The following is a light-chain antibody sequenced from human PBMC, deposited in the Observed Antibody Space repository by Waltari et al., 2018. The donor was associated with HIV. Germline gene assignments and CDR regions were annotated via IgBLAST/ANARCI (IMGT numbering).Light chain of an antibody. CDR1: QGVSSY. V-gene: IGKV3D-15*01. J-gene: IGKJ4*01. CDR3: QQYNKWSRGT. Sequence: VMTQFPATLSVSPGAGATLSCRASQGVSSYLAWYQQKPGQAPRLPIYGASTRATGIPSRFVGSGSGTDFTHTLSSLQSEDFAVYFCQQYNKWSRGTFGGGPKVEVK. CDR2: GAS.